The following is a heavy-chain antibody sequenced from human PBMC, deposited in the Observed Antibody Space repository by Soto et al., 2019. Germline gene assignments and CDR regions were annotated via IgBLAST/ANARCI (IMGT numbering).Heavy chain of an antibody. CDR1: GFTFSSYG. CDR2: ISYDGSNK. CDR3: AKDGVEGIASFSPWFDA. Sequence: GGSLRLSCAASGFTFSSYGMHWVRQAPGKGLEWVAVISYDGSNKYYADSVKGRFTISRDNSKNTLYLQMNSLRAEDTAVYYCAKDGVEGIASFSPWFDAWGQGTLVTGSS. V-gene: IGHV3-30*18. J-gene: IGHJ5*02. D-gene: IGHD6-13*01.